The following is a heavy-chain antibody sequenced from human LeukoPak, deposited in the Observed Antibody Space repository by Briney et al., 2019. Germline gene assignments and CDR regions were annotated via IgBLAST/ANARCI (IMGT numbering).Heavy chain of an antibody. V-gene: IGHV4-59*08. Sequence: SETLSLTCTVSGVSMTTYYWSWIRQPPGKGLEWIAYSHNSGETKYNPSLKSRITISVDTSKNEFSLKLTSVTAADTAVHYCARQPGSTAAFDIWGQGTTVTVSA. CDR1: GVSMTTYY. CDR2: SHNSGET. CDR3: ARQPGSTAAFDI. D-gene: IGHD5-18*01. J-gene: IGHJ3*02.